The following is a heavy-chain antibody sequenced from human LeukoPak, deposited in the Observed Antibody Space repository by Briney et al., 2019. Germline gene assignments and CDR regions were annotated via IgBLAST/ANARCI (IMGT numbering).Heavy chain of an antibody. CDR2: ISSRGTTI. V-gene: IGHV3-11*04. CDR1: GFTFSDSY. Sequence: PGGSLRLSCAASGFTFSDSYMTWVRQAPGRGLEYISYISSRGTTIHYADSVKGRFTISRDNARNSLYLQMNSLRAEDTAVYYCAELGITMIGGVWGKGTTVTISS. J-gene: IGHJ6*04. CDR3: AELGITMIGGV. D-gene: IGHD3-10*02.